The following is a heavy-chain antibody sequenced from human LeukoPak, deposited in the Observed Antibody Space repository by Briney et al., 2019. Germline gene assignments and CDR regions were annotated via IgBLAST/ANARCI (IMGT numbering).Heavy chain of an antibody. D-gene: IGHD1-7*01. CDR2: INPNSGGT. CDR3: ARGAWNYAAWFDP. Sequence: ASVKVSCKASGYTLTGYYMHWVRQAPGQGLEWMGWINPNSGGTNYAQKFQGRVTMTRDTSISTAYMELSRLRSDDTAVYYCARGAWNYAAWFDPWGQGTLVTVSS. J-gene: IGHJ5*02. CDR1: GYTLTGYY. V-gene: IGHV1-2*02.